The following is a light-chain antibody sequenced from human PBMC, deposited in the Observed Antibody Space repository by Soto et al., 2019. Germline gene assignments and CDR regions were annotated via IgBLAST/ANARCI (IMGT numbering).Light chain of an antibody. CDR2: GAS. J-gene: IGKJ1*01. CDR3: QHYGNSLWT. Sequence: EIVLTQSPGTLSLSPGERATLSCRASQSISSSYLAWYQQKPGQAPRLLIYGASNRATGIPERFSGSGSGTDFTLTISRLDPEDFAVYYCQHYGNSLWTFGQGTKVEIK. V-gene: IGKV3-20*01. CDR1: QSISSSY.